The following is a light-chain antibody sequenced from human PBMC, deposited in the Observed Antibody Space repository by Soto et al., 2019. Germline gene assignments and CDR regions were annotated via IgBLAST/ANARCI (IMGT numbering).Light chain of an antibody. CDR3: TSYTTTNPLVV. J-gene: IGLJ2*01. V-gene: IGLV2-14*01. CDR2: DVS. Sequence: QSALTQPASVSGSPGQSITISCTGTSSDVGSNNFVSWYQQHPGKAPKLTIYDVSHRPFGVSNRFSGSKSGNTASLTISGLQAEDEADYYCTSYTTTNPLVVFGGGTKLTVL. CDR1: SSDVGSNNF.